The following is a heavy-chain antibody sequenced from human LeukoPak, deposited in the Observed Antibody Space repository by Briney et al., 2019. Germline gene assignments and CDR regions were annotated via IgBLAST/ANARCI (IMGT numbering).Heavy chain of an antibody. J-gene: IGHJ4*02. CDR2: ITGSGGNT. D-gene: IGHD3-16*01. V-gene: IGHV3-23*01. CDR1: GLIFSSYS. CDR3: ARDFAGGDDY. Sequence: GGSLRLSCAASGLIFSSYSMSWVRQAPGMGLEWVSVITGSGGNTYYADSVRGRFTISKDSSKNTVYLQMNSLRAEDTAVYYCARDFAGGDDYWGQGTLVTVSS.